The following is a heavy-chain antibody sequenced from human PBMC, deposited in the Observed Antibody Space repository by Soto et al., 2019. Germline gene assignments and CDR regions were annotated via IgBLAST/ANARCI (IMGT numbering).Heavy chain of an antibody. V-gene: IGHV3-21*01. CDR1: GFTFSSYT. Sequence: EVQLVESGGGLVKPGGSLRLSCAASGFTFSSYTMHWVRQAPGKGLEWVSSISSTSNNIYYVDSVKGRFTISRDNAKNSLYLQMNSLRAEDTAVYYCARADRSCWTYPGYWGQGTLVTVSS. CDR2: ISSTSNNI. CDR3: ARADRSCWTYPGY. J-gene: IGHJ4*02. D-gene: IGHD6-19*01.